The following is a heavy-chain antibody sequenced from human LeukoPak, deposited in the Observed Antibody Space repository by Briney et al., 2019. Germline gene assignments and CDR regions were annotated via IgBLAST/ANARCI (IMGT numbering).Heavy chain of an antibody. CDR1: GCSISSYY. CDR3: ARRSSSWPVPYYFDY. V-gene: IGHV4-59*08. Sequence: PSEALSLTCTVSGCSISSYYWSWIRQPPGKGLEWIGYIYYSGSTNYNPSLKSRVTISVDTSKNQFSLKLSSVTAADTAVYYCARRSSSWPVPYYFDYWGQGTLVTVSS. J-gene: IGHJ4*02. D-gene: IGHD6-13*01. CDR2: IYYSGST.